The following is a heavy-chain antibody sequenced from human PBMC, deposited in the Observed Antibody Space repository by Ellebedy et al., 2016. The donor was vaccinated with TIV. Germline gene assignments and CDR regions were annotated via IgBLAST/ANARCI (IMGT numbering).Heavy chain of an antibody. Sequence: AASVKVSCKASGYTFTSYGISWVRQAPGQGLEWMGWNSAYNGNTNYAQKLQGRVTMTTDTSTSTAYMELRSLRSDDTAVYYCARDTLHIVVVTAIADYYYYGMDVWGQGTTVTVSS. D-gene: IGHD2-21*02. V-gene: IGHV1-18*01. CDR2: NSAYNGNT. CDR1: GYTFTSYG. CDR3: ARDTLHIVVVTAIADYYYYGMDV. J-gene: IGHJ6*02.